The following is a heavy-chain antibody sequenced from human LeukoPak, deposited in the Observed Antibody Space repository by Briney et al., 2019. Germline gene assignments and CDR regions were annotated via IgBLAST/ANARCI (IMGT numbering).Heavy chain of an antibody. CDR3: ARDAYGDYSFDY. Sequence: GGSLRLSCAASGFTFNSFGIHWVRQAPGKGLEWVSFIRFDASNKYYADSVKGRFTISRDNSQNTLYLQMNSLRAEDTAVYYCARDAYGDYSFDYWGQGTLVTVSS. D-gene: IGHD4-17*01. J-gene: IGHJ4*02. V-gene: IGHV3-30*02. CDR2: IRFDASNK. CDR1: GFTFNSFG.